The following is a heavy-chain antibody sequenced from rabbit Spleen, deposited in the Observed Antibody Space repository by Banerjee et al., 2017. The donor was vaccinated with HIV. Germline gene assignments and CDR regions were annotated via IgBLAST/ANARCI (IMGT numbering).Heavy chain of an antibody. Sequence: QSLEESGGGLVKPGASLTLTCKASGFSFSSGYDMCWVRQAPGKGLEWIACIYAGSSGSTYSASWAKGRFTISKTSSTTVTLQMTSLTAADTATYFCTRDDGSGHYIDGYFNLWGPGTLVTVS. CDR2: IYAGSSGST. CDR3: TRDDGSGHYIDGYFNL. D-gene: IGHD1-1*01. CDR1: GFSFSSGYD. J-gene: IGHJ4*01. V-gene: IGHV1S40*01.